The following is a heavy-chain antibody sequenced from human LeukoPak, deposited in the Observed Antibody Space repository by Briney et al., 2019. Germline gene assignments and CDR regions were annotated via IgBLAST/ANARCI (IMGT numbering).Heavy chain of an antibody. J-gene: IGHJ4*02. CDR3: ATRKLGNDY. V-gene: IGHV4-39*07. D-gene: IGHD7-27*01. CDR1: GGSISSTRYY. CDR2: IYYSGST. Sequence: SETLSLTCTVSGGSISSTRYYWGWIRQPPGKGLEWIGSIYYSGSTNYNPSLKSRVTISIDTSKNQFSLKLYSVTAADTAVYYCATRKLGNDYWGQGTLVTVSS.